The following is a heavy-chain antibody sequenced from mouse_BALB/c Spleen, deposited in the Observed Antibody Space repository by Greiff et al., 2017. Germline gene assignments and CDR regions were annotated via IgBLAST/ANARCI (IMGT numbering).Heavy chain of an antibody. D-gene: IGHD2-4*01. CDR2: IYPGNSDT. CDR3: TRSGLRRDVYYFDY. J-gene: IGHJ2*01. CDR1: GYTFTSYW. V-gene: IGHV1-5*01. Sequence: EVQLQQSGTVLARPGASVKMSCKASGYTFTSYWMHWVKQRPGQGLEWIGAIYPGNSDTSYNQKFKGKAKLTAVTSTSTAYMELSSLTNEDSAVYYCTRSGLRRDVYYFDYWGQGTTLTVSS.